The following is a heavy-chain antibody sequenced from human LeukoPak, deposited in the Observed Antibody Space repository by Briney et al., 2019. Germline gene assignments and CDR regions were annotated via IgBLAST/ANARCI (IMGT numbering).Heavy chain of an antibody. CDR3: ARDSTRFDY. V-gene: IGHV3-21*01. Sequence: GGSLRLSCAASGFTFSSYSMNWVRQAPGKGLEWVSSISSSSTYIYYTDSMKGRFTISRDSAKNSLYLQMNSLRAEDTAVYYCARDSTRFDYWGQGTLVTVSS. CDR2: ISSSSTYI. J-gene: IGHJ4*02. CDR1: GFTFSSYS.